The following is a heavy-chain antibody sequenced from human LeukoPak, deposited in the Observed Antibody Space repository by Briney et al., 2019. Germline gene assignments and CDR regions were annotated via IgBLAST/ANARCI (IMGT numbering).Heavy chain of an antibody. CDR3: AWGMDV. CDR1: GFIFSSYW. CDR2: IGHDGREK. V-gene: IGHV3-7*04. Sequence: PGGSLRLSCAASGFIFSSYWMTWVRQAPGKAPEWVANIGHDGREKYYVGSVKGRFIISRDNAKNSLYLQMNSLRLEDTAIYYCAWGMDVWGQGTTVTVSS. J-gene: IGHJ6*02.